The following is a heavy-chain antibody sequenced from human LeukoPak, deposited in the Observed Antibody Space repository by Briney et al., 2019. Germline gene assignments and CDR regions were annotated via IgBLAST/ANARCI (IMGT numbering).Heavy chain of an antibody. D-gene: IGHD4-17*01. CDR1: VYSISSGYY. Sequence: SETLSLTCTVSVYSISSGYYWGWIRQPPGKGLEWIGSIYHSGNTLYNPSLKSRVTMSVDTSSNQFSLRLSSVTAADTAVYYCARGTGDYDRFANFHYYYMDVWGKGTTVSVSS. CDR3: ARGTGDYDRFANFHYYYMDV. V-gene: IGHV4-38-2*02. J-gene: IGHJ6*03. CDR2: IYHSGNT.